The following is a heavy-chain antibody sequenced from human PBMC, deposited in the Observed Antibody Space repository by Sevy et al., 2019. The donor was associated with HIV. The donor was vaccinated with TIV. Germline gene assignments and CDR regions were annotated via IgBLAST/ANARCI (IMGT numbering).Heavy chain of an antibody. Sequence: GGSLRLSCAASGFRFSSYGMNWVRQAPGKGLEWVAFLPYDGSKEDYAASVKGRFTISRDNPKNTLYLQMNSLRVEDTAVYYCTKDMVTFGGIIANSPGGFDIWGQGTMVTVSS. CDR2: LPYDGSKE. D-gene: IGHD3-16*02. J-gene: IGHJ3*02. CDR1: GFRFSSYG. CDR3: TKDMVTFGGIIANSPGGFDI. V-gene: IGHV3-30*02.